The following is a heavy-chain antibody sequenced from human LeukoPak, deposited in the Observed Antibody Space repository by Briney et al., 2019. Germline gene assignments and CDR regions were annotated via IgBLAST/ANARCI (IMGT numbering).Heavy chain of an antibody. J-gene: IGHJ6*02. CDR3: ARELRSGIAAAGFYYYYGMDV. CDR1: GGSISSYY. Sequence: SETLSLTCTVSGGSISSYYWSWIRQPAGKGLEWIGRIYTSGSTNYNPSLKSRVTMSVDTSKNQFSLKMSSVTAADTAVYYCARELRSGIAAAGFYYYYGMDVWGQGTTVTVSS. V-gene: IGHV4-4*07. D-gene: IGHD6-13*01. CDR2: IYTSGST.